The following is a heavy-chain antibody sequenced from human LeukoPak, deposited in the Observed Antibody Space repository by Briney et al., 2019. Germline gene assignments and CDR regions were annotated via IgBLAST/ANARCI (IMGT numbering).Heavy chain of an antibody. CDR2: INPYNGNT. J-gene: IGHJ4*02. D-gene: IGHD1-26*01. Sequence: ASVKVSCKASGYTFTNYGISWVRQAPGQGLEWMGWINPYNGNTNYVKKFQGRVTMTTDTSTSTAYMELRSLRSDDTAVYFCARGGWELRPWGQGTLVTVSS. CDR3: ARGGWELRP. CDR1: GYTFTNYG. V-gene: IGHV1-18*01.